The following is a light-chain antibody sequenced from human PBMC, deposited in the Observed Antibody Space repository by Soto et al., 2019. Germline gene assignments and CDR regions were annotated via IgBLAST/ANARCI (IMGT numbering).Light chain of an antibody. Sequence: QSVLTQPASVSGSPGQSITISCTGTNNDVGAYPYVSWYQQHPGTAPKLIIYEVTNRPSGISDRFSGSKSGNTASLTISGLQAEDESDYYCSSFATSGTTVIFGGGTKVTDL. CDR1: NNDVGAYPY. CDR3: SSFATSGTTVI. CDR2: EVT. J-gene: IGLJ2*01. V-gene: IGLV2-14*01.